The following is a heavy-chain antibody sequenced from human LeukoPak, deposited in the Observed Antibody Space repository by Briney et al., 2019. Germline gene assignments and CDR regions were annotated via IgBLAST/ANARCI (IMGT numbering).Heavy chain of an antibody. J-gene: IGHJ2*01. D-gene: IGHD1-26*01. CDR1: GDSVSSNSAA. CDR2: TYYRSKWYN. V-gene: IGHV6-1*01. Sequence: SQTLSLTCAISGDSVSSNSAAWNWIRQSPSRGLEWLGRTYYRSKWYNDYAVSVKSRITINPDTSKNQFSLQLSSVTPEDTALYYCARSLYGEPCWHFDLWGRGTLVTVSS. CDR3: ARSLYGEPCWHFDL.